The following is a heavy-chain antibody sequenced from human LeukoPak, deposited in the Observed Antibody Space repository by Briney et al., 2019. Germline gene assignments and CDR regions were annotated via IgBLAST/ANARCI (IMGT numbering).Heavy chain of an antibody. CDR1: GGSISSYY. CDR2: IYYSGST. Sequence: PSETLSLTCTVSGGSISSYYWSWIRQPPGKGLEWIGYIYYSGSTNYNPSLKSRVTISVDTSKNQFSLRLGSVTAADTAVYYCARLRWGANDYWGQGTLVTVSS. D-gene: IGHD1-26*01. J-gene: IGHJ4*02. V-gene: IGHV4-59*08. CDR3: ARLRWGANDY.